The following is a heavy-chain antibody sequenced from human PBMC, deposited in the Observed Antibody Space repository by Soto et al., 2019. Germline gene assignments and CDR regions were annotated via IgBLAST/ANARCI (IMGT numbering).Heavy chain of an antibody. Sequence: KPSETLSLTCTVSGGSISSGGYYWSWIRQHPGKGLEWIGYIYYSGSTYYNPSLKSRVTISVDTSKNQFSLKLSSVTAADTAVYYCARWSGYKRSYYYYGMDVWGQGTTVTVSS. CDR2: IYYSGST. CDR1: GGSISSGGYY. V-gene: IGHV4-31*03. J-gene: IGHJ6*02. D-gene: IGHD3-3*01. CDR3: ARWSGYKRSYYYYGMDV.